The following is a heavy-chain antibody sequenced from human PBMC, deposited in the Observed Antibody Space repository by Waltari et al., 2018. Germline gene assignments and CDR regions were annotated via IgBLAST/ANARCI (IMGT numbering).Heavy chain of an antibody. Sequence: EVQLVESGGGLVQPGGSLRISCAASGFTFSSYWMHWVRQAPGKGLVWVSRINSDGSSTSYAESVKGRFTISRDNAKNTLYLQMNSLRAEDTAVYYCARDSYSSSWYLRWGYYYYGMDVWGQGTTVTVSS. CDR1: GFTFSSYW. D-gene: IGHD6-13*01. J-gene: IGHJ6*02. CDR3: ARDSYSSSWYLRWGYYYYGMDV. CDR2: INSDGSST. V-gene: IGHV3-74*01.